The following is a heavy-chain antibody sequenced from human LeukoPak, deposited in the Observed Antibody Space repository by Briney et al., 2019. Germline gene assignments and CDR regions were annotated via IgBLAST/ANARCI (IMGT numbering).Heavy chain of an antibody. CDR2: ITGSGGST. V-gene: IGHV3-23*01. CDR3: ARPVGY. J-gene: IGHJ4*02. Sequence: TGGSLRLSCAASGFTFSSSGMSWVRQAPGEGLEWVSTITGSGGSTYYADSVKGRFTISRDNSKNTLYLQMNSLRAEETAVYYCARPVGYWGQGTLVTVSS. CDR1: GFTFSSSG.